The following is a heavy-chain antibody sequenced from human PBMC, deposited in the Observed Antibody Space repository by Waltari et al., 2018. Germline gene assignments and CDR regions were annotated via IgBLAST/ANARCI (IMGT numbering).Heavy chain of an antibody. Sequence: QVQLQESGPGLVKPSETLSLTCSVSGAYFESSSHYWGWVRQPPGKGLEWIGSIYYSESTYYNPSLKSRVNMSVDTANYQFSLKVTSVTAADTAIYYCARTAYDHLTGYPTLDHWGQGILVTVSS. CDR1: GAYFESSSHY. CDR2: IYYSEST. J-gene: IGHJ4*02. D-gene: IGHD3-9*01. V-gene: IGHV4-39*07. CDR3: ARTAYDHLTGYPTLDH.